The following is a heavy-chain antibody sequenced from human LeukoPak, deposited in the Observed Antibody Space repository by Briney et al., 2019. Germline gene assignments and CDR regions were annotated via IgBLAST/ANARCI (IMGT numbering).Heavy chain of an antibody. CDR3: ARADPLYYYGMDV. V-gene: IGHV4-59*01. CDR2: IYYSGST. Sequence: KASETLSLTCTVSGGSISSYYWSWIRQPPGKGLEWIGYIYYSGSTNYNPSLKSRVTISVDTSKNQFSLKLSSVTAADTAVYYCARADPLYYYGMDVWGQGTTVTVSS. J-gene: IGHJ6*02. CDR1: GGSISSYY.